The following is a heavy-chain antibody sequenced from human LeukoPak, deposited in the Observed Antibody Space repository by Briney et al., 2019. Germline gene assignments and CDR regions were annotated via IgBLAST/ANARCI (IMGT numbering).Heavy chain of an antibody. J-gene: IGHJ4*02. CDR3: ARGEWELGY. V-gene: IGHV4-34*01. D-gene: IGHD1-26*01. Sequence: SETLSLTCAVYGGSFSGYYWSWIRQPPGKGLEWIGEINHSGSTNYNPSLKSRVTISVDTSKNQFSLKLSSVTAADTAVYYCARGEWELGYWGQGTLVTVSS. CDR1: GGSFSGYY. CDR2: INHSGST.